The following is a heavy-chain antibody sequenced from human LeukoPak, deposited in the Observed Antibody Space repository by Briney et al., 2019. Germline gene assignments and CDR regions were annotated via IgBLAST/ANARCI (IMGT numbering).Heavy chain of an antibody. D-gene: IGHD1-1*01. J-gene: IGHJ3*01. V-gene: IGHV3-7*01. Sequence: GGSLRLSCAASGFTFSTYAMTWVRQAPGKGLEWVANIKQDGSEKYYVDSVKGRFTISRDNAKNSLYLEMNSLRVEDTAVYYCAKLNNYAFDFWGQGTMVTVSS. CDR1: GFTFSTYA. CDR2: IKQDGSEK. CDR3: AKLNNYAFDF.